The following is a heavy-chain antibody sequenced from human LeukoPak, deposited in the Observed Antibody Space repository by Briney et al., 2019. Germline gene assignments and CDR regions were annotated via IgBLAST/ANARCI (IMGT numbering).Heavy chain of an antibody. Sequence: GGSLRLSCAASGFTFSTYAMHWVRQAPGKGLEWVAVISYDGGNKYYADSVKGRFTISRDISKNTLYLQMNSLRAEDTAMYYCSRDMSPAMDVWGKGTTVTVSS. CDR1: GFTFSTYA. CDR3: SRDMSPAMDV. CDR2: ISYDGGNK. V-gene: IGHV3-30*04. J-gene: IGHJ6*04. D-gene: IGHD3-10*02.